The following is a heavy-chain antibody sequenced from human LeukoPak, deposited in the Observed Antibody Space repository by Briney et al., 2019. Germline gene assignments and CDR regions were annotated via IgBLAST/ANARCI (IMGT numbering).Heavy chain of an antibody. CDR2: ISYDGSNK. CDR1: GFTFSSYA. Sequence: GGSLRLSCAASGFTFSSYAMHWVRQAPGKGLEWVAVISYDGSNKYYADSVKGRFTISRDNSKNTLYLQMNSLRAEDTAVYYCARGDNPLTTVVTPVLLFDYWGQGTLVTVSS. J-gene: IGHJ4*02. D-gene: IGHD4-23*01. V-gene: IGHV3-30-3*01. CDR3: ARGDNPLTTVVTPVLLFDY.